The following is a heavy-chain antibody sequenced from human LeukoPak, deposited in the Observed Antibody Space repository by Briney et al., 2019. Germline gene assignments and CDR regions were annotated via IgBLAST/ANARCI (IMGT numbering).Heavy chain of an antibody. D-gene: IGHD5-18*01. CDR1: GFTFSSYA. CDR3: ARDLTLYSYGSSVDC. Sequence: GGSLRLSCAASGFTFSSYAMHWVRQAPGKGLEWVAVISYDGSNKYYADSVKGRFTISRDNSKNTLYLQMNSLRAEDTAVYYCARDLTLYSYGSSVDCWGQGTLVTVSS. V-gene: IGHV3-30-3*01. J-gene: IGHJ4*02. CDR2: ISYDGSNK.